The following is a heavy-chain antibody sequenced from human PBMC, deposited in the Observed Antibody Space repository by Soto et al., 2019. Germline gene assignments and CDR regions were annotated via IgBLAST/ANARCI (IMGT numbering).Heavy chain of an antibody. V-gene: IGHV3-30*18. CDR3: AKGLALMADH. CDR2: ILYDGSKE. J-gene: IGHJ4*02. CDR1: GFSFNTYV. Sequence: LRLSCRDSGFSFNTYVMDWVRQAPGKGLEWVARILYDGSKEYYADPVKGRFTISRDNSKNTLYLQMDRLRVEDTAVYFCAKGLALMADHWGQGTPVTVSS. D-gene: IGHD2-21*01.